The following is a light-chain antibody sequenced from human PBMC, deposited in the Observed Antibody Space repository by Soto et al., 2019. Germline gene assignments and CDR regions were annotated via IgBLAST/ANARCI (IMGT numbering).Light chain of an antibody. CDR3: MQGTRWGTWT. Sequence: DVVMTQSPLSLPVTLGQPASISCRSSQSLVYSDGNTYLSWFQQRPGQSPRRLIYKVSNRDSGVPDRFSGSGSGSDLPLEISRVEAEDVGVYYCMQGTRWGTWTFGQGTKVEIK. V-gene: IGKV2-30*01. CDR1: QSLVYSDGNTY. CDR2: KVS. J-gene: IGKJ1*01.